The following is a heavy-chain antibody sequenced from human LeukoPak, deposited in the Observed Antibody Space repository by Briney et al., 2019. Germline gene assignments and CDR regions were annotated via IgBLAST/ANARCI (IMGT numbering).Heavy chain of an antibody. D-gene: IGHD6-13*01. CDR3: AREGAAAGTRYFDY. J-gene: IGHJ4*02. V-gene: IGHV3-53*01. CDR1: GFTDSSNY. Sequence: GGSLRLSGAASGFTDSSNYMSWVRQAPGKGLEWVSIIYSGGSTNYADSVKGRFTISRDNSKNTLDLQMNSLRVEDTAVYYCAREGAAAGTRYFDYWGQGTLVTVSS. CDR2: IYSGGST.